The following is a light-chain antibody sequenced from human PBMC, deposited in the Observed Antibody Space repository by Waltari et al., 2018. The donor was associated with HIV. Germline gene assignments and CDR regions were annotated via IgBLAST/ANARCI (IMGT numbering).Light chain of an antibody. CDR3: CSYAGNYSYV. V-gene: IGLV2-11*01. Sequence: QSALTQPRSASGSPGQSVTIACTGTSSDVGDSTYVSWYRQNPGKVPKLMIYDVSKPPSGVPDRFSGSRSGNTASLTISGLQAEDEADYFCCSYAGNYSYVFGSGSRVTVL. CDR1: SSDVGDSTY. J-gene: IGLJ1*01. CDR2: DVS.